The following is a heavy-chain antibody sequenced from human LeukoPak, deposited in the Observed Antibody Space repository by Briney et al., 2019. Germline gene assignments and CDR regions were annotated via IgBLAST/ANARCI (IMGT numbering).Heavy chain of an antibody. CDR1: GDSMRNFY. CDR3: ARHRRDGYNRYYYYYYMDV. CDR2: IDYSGST. D-gene: IGHD5-24*01. Sequence: SETLSLTCSVSGDSMRNFYWSWIRQPPGKGLEWIGYIDYSGSTSYNPSLKSRVTISVDTSKNQFSLKLSSVTAADTAVYYCARHRRDGYNRYYYYYYMDVWGKGTTVTISS. J-gene: IGHJ6*03. V-gene: IGHV4-59*08.